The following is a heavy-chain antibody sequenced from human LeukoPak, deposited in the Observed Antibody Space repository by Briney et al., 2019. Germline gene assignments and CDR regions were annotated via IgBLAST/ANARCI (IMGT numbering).Heavy chain of an antibody. J-gene: IGHJ4*02. CDR1: GFSFSSYW. CDR3: MTELLGY. D-gene: IGHD1-14*01. Sequence: GGSLRLSCAASGFSFSSYWMTWVRQAPGRGLEFVANIRGDGNEKYYMDSMKGRLTTSRDNAKNSLFLQMSGLRAEDTAVYYCMTELLGYRGQGTLVTVSS. V-gene: IGHV3-7*03. CDR2: IRGDGNEK.